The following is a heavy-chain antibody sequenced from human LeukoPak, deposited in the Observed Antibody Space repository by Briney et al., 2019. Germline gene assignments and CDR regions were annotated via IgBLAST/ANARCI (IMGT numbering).Heavy chain of an antibody. J-gene: IGHJ4*02. V-gene: IGHV3-23*01. CDR1: GFTFSSYA. Sequence: GGSLRLSCAASGFTFSSYAMSWVRQAPGKGLEWVSAISGSGGSTYYADSVKGRFTISRDNSKNTLYLQMNSLRAEDTAVYYCAKGSGYDYVWGSYRWVYWGQGTLVTVSS. CDR2: ISGSGGST. CDR3: AKGSGYDYVWGSYRWVY. D-gene: IGHD3-16*02.